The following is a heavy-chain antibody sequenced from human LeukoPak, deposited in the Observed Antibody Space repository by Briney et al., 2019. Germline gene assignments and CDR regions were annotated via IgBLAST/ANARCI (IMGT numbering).Heavy chain of an antibody. CDR1: GFTFSSYG. CDR2: ISGSGGST. J-gene: IGHJ6*03. D-gene: IGHD1-1*01. CDR3: AKAQVTGYYYYYMDV. Sequence: PGGTLRLSCAASGFTFSSYGMSWVRQAPGKGLEWVSAISGSGGSTYYADSVKGRFTISRDNSKNTLYLQMNSLRAEDTAVYYCAKAQVTGYYYYYMDVWGKGTTVTVSS. V-gene: IGHV3-23*01.